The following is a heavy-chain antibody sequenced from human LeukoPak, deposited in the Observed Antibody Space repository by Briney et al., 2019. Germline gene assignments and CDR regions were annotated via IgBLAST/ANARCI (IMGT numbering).Heavy chain of an antibody. CDR3: AKWGAWFGTVNYYGMYV. CDR1: GLTFSSYA. Sequence: PGGSLRLSCAASGLTFSSYAMSWVRQAPGKGLEWVSVISGSGGSTYYADSVKGRFAISRDNSKNTVYLQMNSLRAEDTALYYCAKWGAWFGTVNYYGMYVWGQGTTVTVSS. J-gene: IGHJ6*02. V-gene: IGHV3-23*01. CDR2: ISGSGGST. D-gene: IGHD3-10*01.